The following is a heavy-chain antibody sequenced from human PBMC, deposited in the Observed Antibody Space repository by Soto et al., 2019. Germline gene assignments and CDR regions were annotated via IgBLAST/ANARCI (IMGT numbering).Heavy chain of an antibody. J-gene: IGHJ6*02. CDR2: IYYSGST. D-gene: IGHD2-2*01. CDR3: ARENTSTWKTYYYYYGMDV. CDR1: GGSISSYY. Sequence: SETLSLTCTVSGGSISSYYWSWVRQPPGKGLEWIGCIYYSGSTNYNPSLKSRVTISVDTSKNQFSLKLSSVTAADTAVYYCARENTSTWKTYYYYYGMDVWRQGTTVTVSS. V-gene: IGHV4-59*01.